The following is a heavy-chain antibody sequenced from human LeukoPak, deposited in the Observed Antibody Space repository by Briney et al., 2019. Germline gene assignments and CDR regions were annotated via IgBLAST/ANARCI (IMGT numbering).Heavy chain of an antibody. CDR3: ARLYCSGGSCYKGAGDY. D-gene: IGHD2-15*01. CDR2: INSDGSST. J-gene: IGHJ4*02. Sequence: GGSLRLSCAASGFTFSSYWIHWVRQAPGKGLVWVSRINSDGSSTSYADSVKGRFTISRDNAQNTLYLQMNSLRAEDTAVYYCARLYCSGGSCYKGAGDYWGQGILVTVSS. CDR1: GFTFSSYW. V-gene: IGHV3-74*01.